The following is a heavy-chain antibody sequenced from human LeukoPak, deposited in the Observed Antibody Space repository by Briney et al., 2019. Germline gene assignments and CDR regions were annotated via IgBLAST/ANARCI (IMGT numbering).Heavy chain of an antibody. Sequence: GASVKISCKASGYTFTSYAMHWVRQAPGQRLEWMGWINAGNGNTKYSQEFQGRVTITRDTSASTAYMELSSLRSEDMAVYYCARANYYGSGSPISYSVLAFDIWGQGTMVTVSS. D-gene: IGHD3-10*01. CDR2: INAGNGNT. J-gene: IGHJ3*02. V-gene: IGHV1-3*03. CDR3: ARANYYGSGSPISYSVLAFDI. CDR1: GYTFTSYA.